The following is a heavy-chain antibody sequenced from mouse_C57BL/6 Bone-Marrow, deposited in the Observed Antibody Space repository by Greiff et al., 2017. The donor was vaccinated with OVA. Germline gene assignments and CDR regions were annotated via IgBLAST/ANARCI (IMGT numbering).Heavy chain of an antibody. Sequence: VHLVESGAELVRPGTSVKMSCKASGYTFTNYWIGWAKQRPGHGLEWIGDIYPGGGYTNYNEKFKGKATLTADKSSSTAYMQFSSLTSEDSAIYYCARFITTAPYAMDYWGQGTSVTVSS. CDR1: GYTFTNYW. D-gene: IGHD1-1*01. J-gene: IGHJ4*01. V-gene: IGHV1-63*01. CDR2: IYPGGGYT. CDR3: ARFITTAPYAMDY.